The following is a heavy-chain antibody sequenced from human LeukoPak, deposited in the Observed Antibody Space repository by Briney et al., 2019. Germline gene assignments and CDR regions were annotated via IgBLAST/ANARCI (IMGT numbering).Heavy chain of an antibody. CDR1: GFTFSSYA. D-gene: IGHD6-13*01. CDR2: ISGSGGST. Sequence: PGGSLRLSCGASGFTFSSYAMSWVRQAPGKGLEWVSAISGSGGSTYYVDSVKGRFTISRDNSKNTLYLQMNSLRAEDTAVYYCAKDLAAETSGDYWGQGTLVTVSS. CDR3: AKDLAAETSGDY. J-gene: IGHJ4*02. V-gene: IGHV3-23*01.